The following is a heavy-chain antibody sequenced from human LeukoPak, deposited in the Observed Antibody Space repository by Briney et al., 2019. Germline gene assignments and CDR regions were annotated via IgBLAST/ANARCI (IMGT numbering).Heavy chain of an antibody. CDR2: IYYSGGT. CDR3: ARIMVRGRWFDP. V-gene: IGHV4-59*01. J-gene: IGHJ5*02. CDR1: GGSISSYY. D-gene: IGHD3-10*01. Sequence: PSETLSLTCTVSGGSISSYYWSWIRQPPGKGLEWIGYIYYSGGTNYNPSLKSRVTISVDTSKNQFSLKLSSVTAADTAVYYCARIMVRGRWFDPWGQGTLVTVSS.